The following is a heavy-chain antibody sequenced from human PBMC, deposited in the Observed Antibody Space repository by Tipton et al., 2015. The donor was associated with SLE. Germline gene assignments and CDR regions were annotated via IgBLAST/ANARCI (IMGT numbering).Heavy chain of an antibody. CDR1: GFTFSSYG. CDR2: IWYDGSNK. D-gene: IGHD1-26*01. J-gene: IGHJ6*02. Sequence: SLRLSYAASGFTFSSYGMHWVRQAPGKGLEWVAVIWYDGSNKYYADSVKGRFTISRDNSKNTLYLQMNSLRAEDTAVYYCAKGLVGIPLRRGMDVWGQGTTVTVSS. V-gene: IGHV3-30*18. CDR3: AKGLVGIPLRRGMDV.